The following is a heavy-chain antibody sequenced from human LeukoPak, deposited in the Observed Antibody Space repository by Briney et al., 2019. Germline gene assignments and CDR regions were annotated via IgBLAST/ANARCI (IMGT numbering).Heavy chain of an antibody. CDR1: GGSTSSYY. J-gene: IGHJ3*02. V-gene: IGHV4-59*12. D-gene: IGHD1-26*01. CDR2: IYYSGST. Sequence: SETLSLTCTVSGGSTSSYYWSWIRQPPGKGLEWIGYIYYSGSTNYNPSLKSRVTMSVDTSKNQFSLKLSSVTAADTAVYYCATLGSGSYYDAFDIWGQGTMVTVSS. CDR3: ATLGSGSYYDAFDI.